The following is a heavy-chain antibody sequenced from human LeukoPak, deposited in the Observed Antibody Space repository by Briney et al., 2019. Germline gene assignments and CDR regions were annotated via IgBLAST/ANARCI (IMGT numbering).Heavy chain of an antibody. CDR3: AKDATSTGYFLEWLEGPPLDY. J-gene: IGHJ4*02. CDR2: INHNGNVN. V-gene: IGHV3-7*03. CDR1: GFTFSSYW. Sequence: HPGGSLRLSCAASGFTFSSYWMNWARQAPGKGLEWVASINHNGNVNYYVDSVKGRFTISRDNAKNSLYLQMNSLRAEDTAVYYCAKDATSTGYFLEWLEGPPLDYWGQGTLVTVSS. D-gene: IGHD3-3*01.